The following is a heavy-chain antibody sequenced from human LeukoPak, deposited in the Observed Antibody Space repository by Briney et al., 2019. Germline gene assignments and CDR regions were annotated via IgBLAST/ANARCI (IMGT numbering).Heavy chain of an antibody. J-gene: IGHJ4*02. CDR1: GFTFSRYA. CDR3: ARDTFQPGLIDS. CDR2: INTDSSDI. V-gene: IGHV3-21*05. Sequence: GGSLRLSCAASGFTFSRYAMNWVRQAPGKGLEWVSYINTDSSDIHYADSVKGRFTISRDNARNTLYLQLSSLRAEGSAVYYCARDTFQPGLIDSWGQGTLVTVSS. D-gene: IGHD2-2*01.